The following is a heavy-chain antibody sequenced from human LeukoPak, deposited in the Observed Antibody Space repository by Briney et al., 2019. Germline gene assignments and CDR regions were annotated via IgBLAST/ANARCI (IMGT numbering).Heavy chain of an antibody. Sequence: GGSLRLSCEASGFTFSYAWMSWVRQAPGKGLEWVGRIKSKTDGVTRDYAAPVKGRFTISRDDSKNTLYLQMNSLKTEDTAVYYCTTDWLTDYDFWSGYYQKYYFDYWGQGTLVTVSS. V-gene: IGHV3-15*01. CDR3: TTDWLTDYDFWSGYYQKYYFDY. CDR2: IKSKTDGVTR. CDR1: GFTFSYAW. J-gene: IGHJ4*02. D-gene: IGHD3-3*01.